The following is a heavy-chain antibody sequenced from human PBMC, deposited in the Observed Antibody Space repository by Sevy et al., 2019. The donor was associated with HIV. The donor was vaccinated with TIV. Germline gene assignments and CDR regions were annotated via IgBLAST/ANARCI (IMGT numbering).Heavy chain of an antibody. Sequence: SETLSLTCTVSGGSISSSSYYWGWIRQPPGKGLEWIGSIYYSGSTYYNPSLKSRVTISVDTSKNQFSLKLSSVTAADTAVYYCARLGYSYGRGVDYWGQGTLVTVSS. V-gene: IGHV4-39*01. D-gene: IGHD5-18*01. CDR2: IYYSGST. CDR1: GGSISSSSYY. CDR3: ARLGYSYGRGVDY. J-gene: IGHJ4*02.